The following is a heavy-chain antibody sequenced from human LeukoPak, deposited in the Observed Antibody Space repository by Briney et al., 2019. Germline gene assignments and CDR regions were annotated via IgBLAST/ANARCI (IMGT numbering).Heavy chain of an antibody. CDR2: ISWNSGSI. CDR3: AKDSSLYSSGWSTFDY. D-gene: IGHD6-19*01. Sequence: GGSLRLSCAASGFTFSNYWMSWVRQAPGKGLEWVPGISWNSGSIGYADSVKGRFTISRDNAKNSLYLQMNSLRAEDMALYYCAKDSSLYSSGWSTFDYWGQGTLVTVSS. J-gene: IGHJ4*02. CDR1: GFTFSNYW. V-gene: IGHV3-9*03.